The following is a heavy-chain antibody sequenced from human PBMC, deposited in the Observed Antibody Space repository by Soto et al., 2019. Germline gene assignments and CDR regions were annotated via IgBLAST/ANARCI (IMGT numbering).Heavy chain of an antibody. CDR3: ARSTPQLNYYYGMDV. CDR1: GWPVSTSGMC. CDR2: IDWDDDK. Sequence: SGPTLVNPTQTLTLTCTFSGWPVSTSGMCVSWIRQPPGKALEWLARIDWDDDKYYSTSLKTRLTISKDTSKNQVVLTMTNMDPVDTATYYCARSTPQLNYYYGMDVWGQGTTVTVSS. J-gene: IGHJ6*02. V-gene: IGHV2-70*11. D-gene: IGHD5-18*01.